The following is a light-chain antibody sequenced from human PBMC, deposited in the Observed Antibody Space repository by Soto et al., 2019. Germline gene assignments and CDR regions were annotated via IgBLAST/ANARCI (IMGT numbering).Light chain of an antibody. CDR3: QQYYSIPWT. Sequence: DIVMTQSPDSLAVSLGERATINCKSSQSVLHSSNNKNYLAWYQQKPGQPPKLLIDWASTRESGVPDRFSGGGSVTDFTLTISSLQAEDVAVYFCQQYYSIPWTFGQGTKVEIK. CDR2: WAS. J-gene: IGKJ1*01. V-gene: IGKV4-1*01. CDR1: QSVLHSSNNKNY.